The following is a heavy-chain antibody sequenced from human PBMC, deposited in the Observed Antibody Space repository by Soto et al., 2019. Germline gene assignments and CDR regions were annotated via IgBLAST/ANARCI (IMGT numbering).Heavy chain of an antibody. Sequence: GGSLRPSCAASGFTFSSYWMHWVRQAPGKGLVWVSRIKRDVRKTNYADSVKGRFTISRDNAKNTLYLQVNSLRAEDTAVYYFLRGRGDSGNFDYWGQGTLVTVSS. CDR3: LRGRGDSGNFDY. J-gene: IGHJ4*02. CDR1: GFTFSSYW. CDR2: IKRDVRKT. D-gene: IGHD2-21*02. V-gene: IGHV3-74*01.